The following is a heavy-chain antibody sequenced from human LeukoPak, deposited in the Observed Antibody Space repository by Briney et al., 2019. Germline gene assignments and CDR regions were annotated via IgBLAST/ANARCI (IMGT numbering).Heavy chain of an antibody. J-gene: IGHJ3*02. D-gene: IGHD2-21*02. CDR1: GFTFSSYE. V-gene: IGHV3-30*18. CDR3: AKFLTCGGDCSDPDAFDI. CDR2: ISYDGSNK. Sequence: GGSLRLSCAASGFTFSSYELNWVRQAPGKGLEWVAVISYDGSNKYYADSVKGRFTISRDNSKNTLYLQMNSLRAEDTAVYYCAKFLTCGGDCSDPDAFDIWGQGTMVTVSS.